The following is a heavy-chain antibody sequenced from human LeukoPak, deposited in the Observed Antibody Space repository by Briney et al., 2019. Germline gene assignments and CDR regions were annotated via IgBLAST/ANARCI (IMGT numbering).Heavy chain of an antibody. CDR3: ARNIGYSYGYKGDAFDI. V-gene: IGHV4-59*01. CDR2: IYYSGST. Sequence: SETLSLTCTVSGGSISSYYWSWIRQPPGKGLGWIGYIYYSGSTNYNPSLKSRVTISVDTSKNQFSLKLSSVTAADTAVYYCARNIGYSYGYKGDAFDIWGQGTMVTVSS. J-gene: IGHJ3*02. D-gene: IGHD5-18*01. CDR1: GGSISSYY.